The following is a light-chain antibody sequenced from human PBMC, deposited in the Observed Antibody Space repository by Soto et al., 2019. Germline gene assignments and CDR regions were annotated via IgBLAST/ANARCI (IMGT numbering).Light chain of an antibody. V-gene: IGLV2-18*02. CDR1: SSDVGSFNR. CDR3: NSYKSSSTYV. Sequence: QSVLTQPPSVSGSPGQSVAISCTGTSSDVGSFNRVSWYQQPPGTAPKLLIYEVSSRPSGVPDRFSGSKSGNTASLTISGLQAEDVADYYCNSYKSSSTYVFGPGTKVTV. J-gene: IGLJ1*01. CDR2: EVS.